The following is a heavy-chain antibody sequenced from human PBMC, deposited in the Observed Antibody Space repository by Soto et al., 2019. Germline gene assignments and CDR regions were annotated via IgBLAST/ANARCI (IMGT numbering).Heavy chain of an antibody. CDR1: GGSINNYY. Sequence: SETLSLTCTVSGGSINNYYWNWIRQPPGKRLEWIGYIYYSGNTYYNPSLKSRVTMSVDTSKNQFSLNLSSVTAADSAVYYCVRGGAYSSSWSWFDPWGQGTLVTVSS. CDR3: VRGGAYSSSWSWFDP. CDR2: IYYSGNT. V-gene: IGHV4-59*01. J-gene: IGHJ5*02. D-gene: IGHD6-6*01.